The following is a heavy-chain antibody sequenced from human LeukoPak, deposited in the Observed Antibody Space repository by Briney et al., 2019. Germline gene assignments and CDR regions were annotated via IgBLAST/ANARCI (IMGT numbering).Heavy chain of an antibody. Sequence: GGSLRLSCTASGFTFNNYWMAWVRQAPGKGLEWVANIKEDGSEKYYVDSVKGRFTISRDNAQKSLYLQMNSLRAEDTAVYYCASNMYSENYYLYPFWGQGTLVTVSS. V-gene: IGHV3-7*01. CDR3: ASNMYSENYYLYPF. J-gene: IGHJ4*02. D-gene: IGHD1-26*01. CDR1: GFTFNNYW. CDR2: IKEDGSEK.